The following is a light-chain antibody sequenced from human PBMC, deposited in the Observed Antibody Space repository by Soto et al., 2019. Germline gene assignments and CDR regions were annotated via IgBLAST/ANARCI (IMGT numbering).Light chain of an antibody. V-gene: IGKV3-20*01. CDR3: QQYGTSPMT. J-gene: IGKJ5*01. Sequence: NVLTQSPGTLSLSPGERATLSCRASQSVNKRLAWYQQKPGQAPRLLISGASNRATGIPDRFSGSGSATDFSLIISSLEPEDFALYFCQQYGTSPMTFGQGTRLDIK. CDR2: GAS. CDR1: QSVNKR.